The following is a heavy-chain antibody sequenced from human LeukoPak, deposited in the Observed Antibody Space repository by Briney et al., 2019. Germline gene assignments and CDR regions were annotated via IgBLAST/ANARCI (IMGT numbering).Heavy chain of an antibody. J-gene: IGHJ3*02. CDR2: INHSGST. V-gene: IGHV4-34*01. CDR1: GGSFSGYY. CDR3: ARERDYGGNSEAFDI. D-gene: IGHD4-23*01. Sequence: PSETLSLTCAVYGGSFSGYYWSWIRQPPGKGLEWIGEINHSGSTNYNPSLKSRVTISVDTSKNQFSLKLSSVTAADTAVYYCARERDYGGNSEAFDIWGQGTMVTVSS.